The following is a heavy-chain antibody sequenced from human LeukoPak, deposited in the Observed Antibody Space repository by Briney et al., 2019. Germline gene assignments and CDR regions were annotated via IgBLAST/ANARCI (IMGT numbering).Heavy chain of an antibody. CDR3: ARSFSRYYYDSSGYPTVFDY. CDR2: IYYSGST. CDR1: GGSISSGGYS. J-gene: IGHJ4*02. Sequence: PSETLSLTCAVSGGSISSGGYSWSWIRQPPGKGLEWIGYIYYSGSTYYNPSLKSRVTISVDTSKNQFSLKLSSVTAADTAVYYCARSFSRYYYDSSGYPTVFDYWGQGTLVTVSS. D-gene: IGHD3-22*01. V-gene: IGHV4-30-4*07.